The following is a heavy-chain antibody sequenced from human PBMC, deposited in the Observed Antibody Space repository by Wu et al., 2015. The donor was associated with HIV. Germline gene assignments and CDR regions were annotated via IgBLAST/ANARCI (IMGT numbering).Heavy chain of an antibody. V-gene: IGHV1-69*05. CDR3: ASPSITMVRGEVYDAFDI. Sequence: QVQLVQSGAEVKKPGSSVKVSCKASGGTFSSYAISWVRQAPGQGLEWMGGIIPIFGTANYAQKFQGRVTITTDESTSTAYMELSSLRSEDTAVYYCASPSITMVRGEVYDAFDIWGQGTMVTVSS. J-gene: IGHJ3*02. CDR2: IIPIFGTA. D-gene: IGHD3-10*01. CDR1: GGTFSSYA.